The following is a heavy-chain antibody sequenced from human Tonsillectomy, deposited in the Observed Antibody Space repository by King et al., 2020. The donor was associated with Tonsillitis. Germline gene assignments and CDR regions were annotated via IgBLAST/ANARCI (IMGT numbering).Heavy chain of an antibody. CDR3: AKEYWGGYYCMDV. Sequence: VQLVEYGGGLVQPGGSLRLSCAASGFTFSTYAMTWVRQAPGKGLEWVSAISGSGGGTDYADSVKGRFTISRDNSKNTLYLQMNSLRAEDTAISYCAKEYWGGYYCMDVWGKGTTVTVSS. D-gene: IGHD7-27*01. CDR1: GFTFSTYA. V-gene: IGHV3-23*04. J-gene: IGHJ6*03. CDR2: ISGSGGGT.